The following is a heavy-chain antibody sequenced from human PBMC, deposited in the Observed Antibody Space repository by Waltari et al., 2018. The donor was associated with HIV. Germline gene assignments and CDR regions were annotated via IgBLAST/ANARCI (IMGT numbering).Heavy chain of an antibody. CDR3: VRSAKDPTGHYPSLFYFDA. CDR2: ISPSGHPL. J-gene: IGHJ2*01. D-gene: IGHD3-3*01. V-gene: IGHV3-11*04. Sequence: QVQLVASGGGLVKPGGSLRLSCVVSGFVFGDYYMAWIRQSPGKGLEWISYISPSGHPLNYAAAVNGRFTISRDNSEKSVTLQMDSLTADDSALYYCVRSAKDPTGHYPSLFYFDAWGRGSLVTVSS. CDR1: GFVFGDYY.